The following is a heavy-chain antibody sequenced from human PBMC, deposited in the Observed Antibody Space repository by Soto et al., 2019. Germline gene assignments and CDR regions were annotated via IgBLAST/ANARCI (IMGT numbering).Heavy chain of an antibody. CDR3: AHSLIGYYYDSSGSNWFDP. Sequence: QITLKESGPTLVKPTQTLTLTCTFSGFSLSTSGVGVGWIRQPPGKPLECLAPIYWDDDKRYSPSLKSRLTITKDTSKNQVVLTMTNMDPVDTATYYCAHSLIGYYYDSSGSNWFDPWGQGTLVTVSS. D-gene: IGHD3-22*01. CDR1: GFSLSTSGVG. V-gene: IGHV2-5*02. J-gene: IGHJ5*02. CDR2: IYWDDDK.